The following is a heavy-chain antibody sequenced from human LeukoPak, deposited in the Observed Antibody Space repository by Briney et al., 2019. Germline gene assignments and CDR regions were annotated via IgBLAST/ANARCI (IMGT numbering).Heavy chain of an antibody. V-gene: IGHV1-46*01. CDR2: INPSGGST. J-gene: IGHJ4*02. D-gene: IGHD3-22*01. CDR3: ARDPNYYDSSGYHTGGYIDY. Sequence: ASVKVSCKASGYTFTSYYMHWVRQAPGQGLEWMGIINPSGGSTSYAQKFQGRVTMTRDMSTSTVYMELSSLRSEDTAVYYCARDPNYYDSSGYHTGGYIDYWGQGTLVTVSS. CDR1: GYTFTSYY.